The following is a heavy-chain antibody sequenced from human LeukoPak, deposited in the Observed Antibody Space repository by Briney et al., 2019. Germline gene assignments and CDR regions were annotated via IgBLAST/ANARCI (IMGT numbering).Heavy chain of an antibody. CDR1: GGSASISSYF. Sequence: SETLSLTCNVSGGSASISSYFWGWIRQPPGKGLEWIGSIYYSGNTYYNPSLKSRVTISIDTSKNQFSLRLTSVTAADTAVYYCARHQYSGSYYHYWGQGTLVTVSS. CDR3: ARHQYSGSYYHY. CDR2: IYYSGNT. V-gene: IGHV4-39*01. D-gene: IGHD1-26*01. J-gene: IGHJ4*02.